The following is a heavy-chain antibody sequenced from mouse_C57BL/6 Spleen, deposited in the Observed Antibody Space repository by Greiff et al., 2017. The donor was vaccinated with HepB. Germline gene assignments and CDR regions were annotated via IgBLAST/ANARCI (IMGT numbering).Heavy chain of an antibody. CDR3: ARRGYSNLAWFAY. CDR2: IRNKANGYTT. V-gene: IGHV7-3*01. Sequence: EVQLVESGGGLVQPGGSLSLSCAASGFTFTDYYMSWVRQPPGKALEWLGFIRNKANGYTTEYSASVKGRFTISRDNSQSILYLQMNALRAEDSATYYCARRGYSNLAWFAYWGQGTLVTVSA. CDR1: GFTFTDYY. J-gene: IGHJ3*01. D-gene: IGHD2-5*01.